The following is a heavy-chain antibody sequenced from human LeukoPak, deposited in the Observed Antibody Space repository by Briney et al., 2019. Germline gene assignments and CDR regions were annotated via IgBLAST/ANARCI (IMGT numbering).Heavy chain of an antibody. Sequence: GGSLRLPCAASGFTFSDYYMSWIRQAPGKGLEWVSYISSSGSTIYYADSVKGRFTISRDNAKNSLYLQMNSLRAEDTAVYYCARVSSRFWSGYYTGPFDYSGQGTLVTVSS. CDR1: GFTFSDYY. V-gene: IGHV3-11*04. D-gene: IGHD3-3*01. J-gene: IGHJ4*02. CDR2: ISSSGSTI. CDR3: ARVSSRFWSGYYTGPFDY.